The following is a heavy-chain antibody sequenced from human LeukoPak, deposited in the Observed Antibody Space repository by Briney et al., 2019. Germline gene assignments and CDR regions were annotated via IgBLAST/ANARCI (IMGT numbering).Heavy chain of an antibody. CDR3: ARCRAVAGYYYYYYYMDV. V-gene: IGHV4-61*10. CDR2: IYYSGST. D-gene: IGHD6-19*01. CDR1: GGSINSGSYY. Sequence: SETLSLTCTVSGGSINSGSYYWSWIRQPAGKGLEWIGYIYYSGSTNYNPSLKSRVTISVDTSKNQFSLKLSSVTAADTAVYYCARCRAVAGYYYYYYYMDVWGKGTTVTVSS. J-gene: IGHJ6*03.